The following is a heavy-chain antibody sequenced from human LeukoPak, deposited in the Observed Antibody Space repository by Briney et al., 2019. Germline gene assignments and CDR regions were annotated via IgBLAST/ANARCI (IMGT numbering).Heavy chain of an antibody. Sequence: GGSLRPSCAASGFTFSSYSMNWVRQAPGKGLEWVSSISSSSSYIYYADSVKGRFTISRDNAKNSLYLQMNSLRAEDTAVYYCARSSYGSGDAFDIWGQGTMVTVSS. D-gene: IGHD3-10*01. V-gene: IGHV3-21*01. CDR2: ISSSSSYI. CDR3: ARSSYGSGDAFDI. CDR1: GFTFSSYS. J-gene: IGHJ3*02.